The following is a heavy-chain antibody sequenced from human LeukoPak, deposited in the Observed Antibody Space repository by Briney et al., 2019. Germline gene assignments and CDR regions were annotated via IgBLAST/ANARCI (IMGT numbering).Heavy chain of an antibody. D-gene: IGHD3-16*02. CDR2: ISSSGSTI. V-gene: IGHV3-11*01. CDR1: GFTFSDYY. Sequence: GGSLRLSCAASGFTFSDYYMSWIRQAPGKGLEWVSYISSSGSTIYYADSVKGRFTISRDNAKNSLYLQMNSLRAEDTAVYYCARALPGPWGYHDAFDIWGQGTMVTVSS. CDR3: ARALPGPWGYHDAFDI. J-gene: IGHJ3*02.